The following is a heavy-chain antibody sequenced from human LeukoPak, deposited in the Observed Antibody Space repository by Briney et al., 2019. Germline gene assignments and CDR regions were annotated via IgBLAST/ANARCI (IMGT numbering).Heavy chain of an antibody. J-gene: IGHJ4*02. CDR3: AREAEGHYYFDY. CDR2: IIPIFGTA. D-gene: IGHD6-19*01. Sequence: PSVKPSCKASGGTFTSYAISWVRQAPGQGLEWMGGIIPIFGTANYAQKSQGRVTITTDESTSTAYMELSSLRSEDTAVYYCAREAEGHYYFDYWGQGTLVTVSS. V-gene: IGHV1-69*05. CDR1: GGTFTSYA.